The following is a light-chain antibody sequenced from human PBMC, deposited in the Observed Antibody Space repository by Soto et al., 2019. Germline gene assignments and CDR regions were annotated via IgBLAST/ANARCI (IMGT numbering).Light chain of an antibody. CDR2: LNSNGSH. J-gene: IGLJ3*02. V-gene: IGLV4-69*01. Sequence: QLVLTQSPSASASLGASVKLTCTLSRGHSNYAIAWHQQQPEKGPRYLMKLNSNGSHSKGDGIPDRFSGSSSGAERYLTISSLQSEDEADYYCQTWGTGPWVFGGGTKLTVL. CDR3: QTWGTGPWV. CDR1: RGHSNYA.